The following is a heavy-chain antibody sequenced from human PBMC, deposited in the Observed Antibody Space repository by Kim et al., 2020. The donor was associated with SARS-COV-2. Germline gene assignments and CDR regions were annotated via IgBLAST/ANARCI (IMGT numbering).Heavy chain of an antibody. V-gene: IGHV3-53*01. D-gene: IGHD3-9*01. CDR3: ARGGHEYDILTGYYDQNYYSYGMDV. Sequence: GGSLRLSCAASGFTGSSNYMGWVRQAPGKGVEWVSVICSGGSTYYADAVKSRFTISGDDAKNRLYLQMNSLRADETAVYYCARGGHEYDILTGYYDQNYYSYGMDVWGQGTTVTVSS. CDR1: GFTGSSNY. J-gene: IGHJ6*02. CDR2: ICSGGST.